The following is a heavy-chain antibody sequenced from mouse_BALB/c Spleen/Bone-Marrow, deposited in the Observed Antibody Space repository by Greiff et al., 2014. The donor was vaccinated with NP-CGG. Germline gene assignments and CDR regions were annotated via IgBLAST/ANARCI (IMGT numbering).Heavy chain of an antibody. CDR3: ARRLRSAMDY. D-gene: IGHD1-1*01. CDR2: IDPANGNT. J-gene: IGHJ4*01. CDR1: GFNIKDTY. Sequence: EVKVQQSGAELVKPGASVKLSCTASGFNIKDTYIHWVKQRPEQGLEWIGRIDPANGNTKYDPKFQGKATITADTSSNTAYLQLSSLTSEDTAVYYCARRLRSAMDYWGQGTPVTVSS. V-gene: IGHV14-3*02.